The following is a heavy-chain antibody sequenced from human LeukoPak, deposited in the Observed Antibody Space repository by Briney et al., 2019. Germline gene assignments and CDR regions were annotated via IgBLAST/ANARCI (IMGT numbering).Heavy chain of an antibody. CDR1: GGSVSSGPHY. J-gene: IGHJ3*02. CDR2: IYTSGST. CDR3: ARFRDYKEAFDM. V-gene: IGHV4-61*02. Sequence: SETLSLTCTVSGGSVSSGPHYWSWIRQPAGKGLEWIGRIYTSGSTNYNPSLERRGTLSVDTSRNQFSLKVNSVTAADTAVYYCARFRDYKEAFDMWGQGTMVTVSS. D-gene: IGHD3-10*01.